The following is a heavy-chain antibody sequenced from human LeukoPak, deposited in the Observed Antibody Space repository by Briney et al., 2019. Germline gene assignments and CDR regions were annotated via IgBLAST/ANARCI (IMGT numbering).Heavy chain of an antibody. CDR2: ISESGDKT. J-gene: IGHJ4*02. D-gene: IGHD1-26*01. CDR1: GFAFNNYA. CDR3: AKEWVDC. V-gene: IGHV3-23*01. Sequence: GGSLRLSCAASGFAFNNYAMNWVRQAPGKGLEWVSAISESGDKTHYADSVKGRFTISRDNSQNTLYLQMKSLRAEDTALYYCAKEWVDCWGQGTLVTVSS.